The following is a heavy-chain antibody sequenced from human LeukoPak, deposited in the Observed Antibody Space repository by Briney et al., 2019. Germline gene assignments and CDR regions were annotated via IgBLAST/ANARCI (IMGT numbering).Heavy chain of an antibody. V-gene: IGHV2-70*01. Sequence: GSGPTLVNPTQTLTLTRTFSGFSLSTSGMCVSWIRQPPGKALEWLALIDWDDDKYYSTSLKTRLTISKDTSKNQVVLTMTNMDPVDTATYYCARIRVSTMVRGVIGPYDYWGQGTLVTVSS. CDR1: GFSLSTSGMC. CDR2: IDWDDDK. D-gene: IGHD3-10*01. CDR3: ARIRVSTMVRGVIGPYDY. J-gene: IGHJ4*02.